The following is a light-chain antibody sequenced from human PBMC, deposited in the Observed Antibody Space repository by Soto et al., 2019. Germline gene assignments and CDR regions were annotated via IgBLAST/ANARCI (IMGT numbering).Light chain of an antibody. Sequence: QTVVTQPASVSGSPGQSITISCTGTSSDVGSYKFVSWYQQHPGKAPKLMIYEVSKRPSGVSNRFSGSKSGNTASLTISGLQAEYEADYYCCSYAGTSTYVFGTGTKVTVL. CDR2: EVS. CDR1: SSDVGSYKF. J-gene: IGLJ1*01. V-gene: IGLV2-23*02. CDR3: CSYAGTSTYV.